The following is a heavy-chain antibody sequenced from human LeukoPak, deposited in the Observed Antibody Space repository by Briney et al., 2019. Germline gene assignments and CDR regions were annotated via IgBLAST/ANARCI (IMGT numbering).Heavy chain of an antibody. J-gene: IGHJ4*02. CDR2: IYHSGST. CDR1: GGSISSGGYS. CDR3: ARVGVPYSNYGDTFDY. V-gene: IGHV4-30-2*01. Sequence: SQTLSLTCAVSGGSISSGGYSWSWIRQPPGKGLEWIGYIYHSGSTYYNPSLKSRVTISVDRSKNQFSLKLSSVTAADTAVYYCARVGVPYSNYGDTFDYWGQGTLVTVSS. D-gene: IGHD4-4*01.